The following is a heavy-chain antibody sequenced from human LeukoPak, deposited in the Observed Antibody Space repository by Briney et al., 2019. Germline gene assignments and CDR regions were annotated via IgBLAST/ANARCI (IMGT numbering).Heavy chain of an antibody. D-gene: IGHD3-22*01. Sequence: SVKVSCKASGGTFSSYAISWVRQAPGQGLEWMGRIIPIFGTANYAQKFQGRVTITTDESTTTAYLDLSSLRSEDTAVYYCASATYYYDSTGYYYHYWGQGTLVTVSS. CDR1: GGTFSSYA. CDR2: IIPIFGTA. V-gene: IGHV1-69*05. J-gene: IGHJ4*02. CDR3: ASATYYYDSTGYYYHY.